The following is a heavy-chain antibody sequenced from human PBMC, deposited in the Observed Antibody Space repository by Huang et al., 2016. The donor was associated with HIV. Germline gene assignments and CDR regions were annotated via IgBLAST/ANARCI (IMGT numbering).Heavy chain of an antibody. CDR1: GGSFSGYY. CDR2: INHSGST. D-gene: IGHD1-1*01. CDR3: ARERMMSWLDDHDAFDI. Sequence: QVQLQQWGAGLLKPSETLSLTCAVFGGSFSGYYWSWIRQSPGKGLEWIGEINHSGSTNYNPSLKSRLTISVDTSKNQFSLKLSSVTAAGTAVYYCARERMMSWLDDHDAFDIWGQGTMVTVSS. J-gene: IGHJ3*02. V-gene: IGHV4-34*01.